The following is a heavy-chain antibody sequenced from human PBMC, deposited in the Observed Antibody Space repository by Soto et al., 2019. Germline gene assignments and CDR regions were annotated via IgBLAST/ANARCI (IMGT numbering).Heavy chain of an antibody. J-gene: IGHJ3*02. CDR1: GFTVSSNY. V-gene: IGHV3-53*04. CDR3: ARGFDDGDYSSAFDI. Sequence: EVQLVESGGGLVQPGGSLRLSCAASGFTVSSNYMSWVRQAPGKGLEWVSVIYSGGSTYYADSVKGRFTISRHNSKNTLYLQMNSLRAEDTAVYYCARGFDDGDYSSAFDIWGQGTMVTVSS. CDR2: IYSGGST. D-gene: IGHD4-17*01.